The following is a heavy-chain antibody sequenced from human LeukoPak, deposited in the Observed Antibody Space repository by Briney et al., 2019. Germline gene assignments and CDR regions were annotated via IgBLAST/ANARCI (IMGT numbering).Heavy chain of an antibody. Sequence: ASVKVSCKASGYTFTSYYMHWVRQAPGQGLEWMGLINPSGGSTIYAQKFQGRVTMTRATSTSTVYMELSRLRSEDTAVYYCASQKDRAPWGYPTWGQGTLVTVSS. J-gene: IGHJ5*02. CDR3: ASQKDRAPWGYPT. D-gene: IGHD5-12*01. CDR2: INPSGGST. V-gene: IGHV1-46*03. CDR1: GYTFTSYY.